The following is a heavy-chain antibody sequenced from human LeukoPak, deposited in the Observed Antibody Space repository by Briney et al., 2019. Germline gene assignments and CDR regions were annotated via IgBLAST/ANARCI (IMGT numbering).Heavy chain of an antibody. CDR2: ITTDGVST. D-gene: IGHD1-26*01. CDR3: MRASGIVGSTMYFDS. CDR1: GFSFSNYA. Sequence: GGSLRLSCLASGFSFSNYAIHWVRQAPGKGLEYVSAITTDGVSTFYADSVKGRFTISRDNSKNTLSLQMSSLRPEDTAVYYCMRASGIVGSTMYFDSWGQGTLVTVSS. V-gene: IGHV3-64D*09. J-gene: IGHJ4*02.